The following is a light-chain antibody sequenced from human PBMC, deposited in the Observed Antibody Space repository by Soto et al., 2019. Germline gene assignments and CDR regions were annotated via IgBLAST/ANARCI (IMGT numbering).Light chain of an antibody. CDR2: AAS. J-gene: IGKJ1*01. CDR3: QQYGSSPRT. CDR1: QSVSSNY. Sequence: EIVLTQSPGTLSLSPGERATLSCRASQSVSSNYLAWYQQKPGQAPRLLIYAASSRITGIPDRFSGSGSGXDXXLXISRLEPEDFAVYHCQQYGSSPRTFGQGTKVEIK. V-gene: IGKV3-20*01.